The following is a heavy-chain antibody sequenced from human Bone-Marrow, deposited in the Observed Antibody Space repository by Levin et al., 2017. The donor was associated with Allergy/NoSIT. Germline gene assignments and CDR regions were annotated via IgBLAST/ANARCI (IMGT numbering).Heavy chain of an antibody. J-gene: IGHJ4*02. Sequence: QTLSLTCTFSGFSLSTRGMCVTWIRQPPGRALEWLALIDWADNKYYSTSLKTRLTISKDTSKNQVVLTMTNMDPVDTATYYCGRIRTWHGYDFGIDYWGQGTLVTVSS. D-gene: IGHD5-12*01. CDR2: IDWADNK. CDR3: GRIRTWHGYDFGIDY. CDR1: GFSLSTRGMC. V-gene: IGHV2-70*01.